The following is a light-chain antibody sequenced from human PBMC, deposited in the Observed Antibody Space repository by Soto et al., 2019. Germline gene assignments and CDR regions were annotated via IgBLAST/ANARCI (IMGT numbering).Light chain of an antibody. Sequence: QSALTQPASVSGSPGQSITISCTGTSSDVGGYNYVSWYQQHPGKAPKLMIYDLSNRPSGVSNRFSGSKSGNTASLTISGLQGEDEADYYCSSYTSSSTVVFGGGTQLTGL. CDR3: SSYTSSSTVV. J-gene: IGLJ2*01. V-gene: IGLV2-14*01. CDR1: SSDVGGYNY. CDR2: DLS.